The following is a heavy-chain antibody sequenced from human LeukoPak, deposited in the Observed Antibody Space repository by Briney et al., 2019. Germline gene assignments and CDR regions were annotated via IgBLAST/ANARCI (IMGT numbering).Heavy chain of an antibody. J-gene: IGHJ3*02. CDR1: GGSISSSSYY. CDR2: INHSGST. V-gene: IGHV4-39*07. Sequence: NPSETLSLTCTVSGGSISSSSYYWGWIRQPPGKGLEWIGEINHSGSTNYNPSLKSRVTISVDTSKNQFSLKLSSVTAADTAVYYCASYISGPGAFDIWGQGTMVTVSS. D-gene: IGHD3-10*01. CDR3: ASYISGPGAFDI.